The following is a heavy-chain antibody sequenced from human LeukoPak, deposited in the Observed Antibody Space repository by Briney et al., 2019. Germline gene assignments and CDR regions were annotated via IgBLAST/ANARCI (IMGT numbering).Heavy chain of an antibody. V-gene: IGHV4-59*08. CDR3: VRLAAGRGNGMDV. D-gene: IGHD6-25*01. J-gene: IGHJ6*02. CDR2: INHSGST. Sequence: KPSETLSLTCAVSGGSISSYYWSWIRQPPGKGLEWIGYINHSGSTNYNPSLKSRVTISLDKSNKQFSLKISLRLRSVTAADTAVYYCVRLAAGRGNGMDVWGQGTTVTVSS. CDR1: GGSISSYY.